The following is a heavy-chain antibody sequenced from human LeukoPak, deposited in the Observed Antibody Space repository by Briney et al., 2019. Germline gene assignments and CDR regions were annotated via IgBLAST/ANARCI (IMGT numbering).Heavy chain of an antibody. J-gene: IGHJ3*02. V-gene: IGHV3-11*01. Sequence: GGSLRLSCAASGFTFSDYYMRWVREARGKGLEWVAYIDYSGSDIYYADSVKGRFTISRDNAKNSLYLQMNSLRAEDTAVYYCAKDWQDSFNDAFDIWGQGTMVTVSS. CDR1: GFTFSDYY. CDR2: IDYSGSDI. D-gene: IGHD2/OR15-2a*01. CDR3: AKDWQDSFNDAFDI.